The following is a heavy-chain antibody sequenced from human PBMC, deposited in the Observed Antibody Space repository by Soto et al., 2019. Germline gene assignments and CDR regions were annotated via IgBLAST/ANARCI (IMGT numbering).Heavy chain of an antibody. J-gene: IGHJ4*02. V-gene: IGHV4-39*01. D-gene: IGHD6-19*01. CDR3: ARLTVIRTSGWWAY. CDR2: IYYSGST. Sequence: QLQLQESGPGLVKPSETLSLTCTVSGGSISSSSYYWGWIRQPPGKGLEWIGSIYYSGSTYYNPSLKSRVTISVDTSKNQFSLKLSSVTAADTAVYYCARLTVIRTSGWWAYWGQGTLVTVSS. CDR1: GGSISSSSYY.